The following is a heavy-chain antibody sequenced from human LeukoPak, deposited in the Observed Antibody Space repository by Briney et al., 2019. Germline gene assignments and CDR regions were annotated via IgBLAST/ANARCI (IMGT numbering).Heavy chain of an antibody. CDR2: IDISGTSM. V-gene: IGHV3-21*01. J-gene: IGHJ5*02. CDR1: GFTFSTYT. D-gene: IGHD6-6*01. Sequence: GGSLRLSCAASGFTFSTYTMHWVRQAPGKGLEWVSCIDISGTSMYYADSVKGRFTISRDNAKNSLFLQMHSLRAEDTAVYYCARYSDSSGWFDPWGQGTLVTVSS. CDR3: ARYSDSSGWFDP.